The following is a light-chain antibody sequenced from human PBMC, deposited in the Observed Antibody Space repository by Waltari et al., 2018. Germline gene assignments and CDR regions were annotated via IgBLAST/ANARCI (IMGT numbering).Light chain of an antibody. CDR2: GAS. Sequence: EIVMTQSPATLSVSPGERATLSCRASQSVRSNLAWYQQKPGQAPRLLIDGASTRATGIPARFSGSGSGTEFTLTISSLQSEDFAVYYCQQYNNWPLTFGGGTKVEIK. J-gene: IGKJ4*01. CDR3: QQYNNWPLT. V-gene: IGKV3-15*01. CDR1: QSVRSN.